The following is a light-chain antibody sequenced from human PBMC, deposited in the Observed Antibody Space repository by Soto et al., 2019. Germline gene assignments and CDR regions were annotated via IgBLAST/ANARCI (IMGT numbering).Light chain of an antibody. CDR3: QSFDSSTDWV. CDR1: SGSIANNY. Sequence: NFMLTQPHSVSESPGKTITISCTRSSGSIANNYVQWYQQRPGSAPTTVIFEDNLRPSGVPDRFSGSIDSSSNSASLTISGLKSEDEADYYCQSFDSSTDWVFGGGTKVTVL. CDR2: EDN. V-gene: IGLV6-57*04. J-gene: IGLJ3*02.